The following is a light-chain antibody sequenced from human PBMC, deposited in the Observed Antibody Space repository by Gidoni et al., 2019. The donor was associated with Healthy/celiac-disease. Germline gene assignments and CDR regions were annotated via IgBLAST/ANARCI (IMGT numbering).Light chain of an antibody. J-gene: IGLJ1*01. CDR3: QAWDSSTAD. Sequence: SYELTQPPSVSVSPGPTASITGAGDKLGDKYARWYQQKPGQSPVLVIYQDTKRPSGIPERFAGSNSGNTATLTISGTQAMDEADYYCQAWDSSTADFGTGTKVTVL. CDR2: QDT. CDR1: KLGDKY. V-gene: IGLV3-1*01.